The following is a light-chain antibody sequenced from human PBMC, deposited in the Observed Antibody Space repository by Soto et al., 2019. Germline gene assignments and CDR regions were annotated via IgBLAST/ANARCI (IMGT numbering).Light chain of an antibody. Sequence: QSVLTQPASVSVSPGQSITISCSGTSSDVGGYNLVSWYQHHPGKAPKLIIFGDSERPSGVSNRFSGSKSANTASLTISGVQAEDEADYHCCSYAGSSFVFGTGTKVTVL. CDR3: CSYAGSSFV. CDR2: GDS. CDR1: SSDVGGYNL. V-gene: IGLV2-23*01. J-gene: IGLJ1*01.